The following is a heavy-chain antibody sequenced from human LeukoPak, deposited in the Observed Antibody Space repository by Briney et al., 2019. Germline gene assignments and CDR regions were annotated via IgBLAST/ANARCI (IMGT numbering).Heavy chain of an antibody. V-gene: IGHV3-7*01. Sequence: GGSLGLSCAASGFTLSSYWMSWVRQAPGKGLEWVANIKKDGSEKWYVDSVEGRFTISRDHAKNSLYLQMNSLRVADTAVYYCVRSGTSASFDYWGQGTLVTVSS. CDR3: VRSGTSASFDY. J-gene: IGHJ4*02. CDR1: GFTLSSYW. CDR2: IKKDGSEK. D-gene: IGHD1-7*01.